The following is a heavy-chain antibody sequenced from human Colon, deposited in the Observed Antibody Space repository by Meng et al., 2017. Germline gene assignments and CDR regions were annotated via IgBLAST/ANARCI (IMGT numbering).Heavy chain of an antibody. Sequence: GLAKPSGTLALTCRVTGVSVGIKNWWSWLTQHPGRGLEWIGKIYHSGSTNYNPSLMSRVTISVDKSKNQFSLNLSSVTAADTAVYYCAAHCSTTTCYQGGVSFDPWGQGTLVTVSS. CDR3: AAHCSTTTCYQGGVSFDP. J-gene: IGHJ5*02. CDR2: IYHSGST. V-gene: IGHV4-4*02. D-gene: IGHD2-2*01. CDR1: GVSVGIKNW.